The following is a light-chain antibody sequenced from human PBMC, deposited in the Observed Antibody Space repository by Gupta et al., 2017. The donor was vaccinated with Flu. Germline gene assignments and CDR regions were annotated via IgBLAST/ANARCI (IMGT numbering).Light chain of an antibody. Sequence: TLSVSPGERAPLSCRASQSVGSKLAWYQNRPGQAPRLLIYGSFKRPADIPARFVGRGSGTEFTLTISSLQSEDFAVYYCQQYKDWPPEYTFGQGTRLDIK. J-gene: IGKJ2*01. CDR1: QSVGSK. CDR2: GSF. CDR3: QQYKDWPPEYT. V-gene: IGKV3-15*01.